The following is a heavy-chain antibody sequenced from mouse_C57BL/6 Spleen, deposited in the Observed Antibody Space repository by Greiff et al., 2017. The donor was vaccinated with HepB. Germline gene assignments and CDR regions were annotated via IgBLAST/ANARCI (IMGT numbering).Heavy chain of an antibody. D-gene: IGHD1-1*01. J-gene: IGHJ4*01. CDR3: ARNYYYYYGSSSYYAMDY. V-gene: IGHV1-69*01. CDR1: GYTFTSYW. CDR2: IDPSDSYT. Sequence: VQLQQPGAELVMPGASVKLSCKASGYTFTSYWMHWVKQRPGQGLEWIGEIDPSDSYTNYNQKFKGKSTLTVDKSSSTAYMQLSSMTSEDSAVYYCARNYYYYYGSSSYYAMDYWGQGTSVTVSS.